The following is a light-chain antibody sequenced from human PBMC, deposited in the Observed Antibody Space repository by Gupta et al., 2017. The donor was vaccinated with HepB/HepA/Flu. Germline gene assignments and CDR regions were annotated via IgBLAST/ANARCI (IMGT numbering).Light chain of an antibody. J-gene: IGLJ2*01. CDR1: SSDVGGYNY. Sequence: QSALTQPASVSGSPGQSITISCTGTSSDVGGYNYVSWYQQHPGQVPKLMIYDVSNRPSGVSNRFSGSKSGNTASLTLSGLQAEDEADYYCSSYTTTTTVVFGGGTKLTVL. CDR2: DVS. CDR3: SSYTTTTTVV. V-gene: IGLV2-14*03.